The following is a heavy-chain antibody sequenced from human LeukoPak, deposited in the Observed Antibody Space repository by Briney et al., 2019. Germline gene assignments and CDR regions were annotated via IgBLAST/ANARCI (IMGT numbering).Heavy chain of an antibody. Sequence: SVKVSCKASGGTFSSYAISWVRQAPGQGLESMRRIIPILGIANYAQKFQGRVTITADKSTSTAYMELSSLRSEDTAVYYCASVLSGIAVAGSFDPWGQGTLVTVSS. CDR2: IIPILGIA. D-gene: IGHD6-19*01. J-gene: IGHJ5*02. CDR1: GGTFSSYA. CDR3: ASVLSGIAVAGSFDP. V-gene: IGHV1-69*04.